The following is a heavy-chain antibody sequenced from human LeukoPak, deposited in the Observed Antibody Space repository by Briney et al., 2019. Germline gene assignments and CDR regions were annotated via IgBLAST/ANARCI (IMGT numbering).Heavy chain of an antibody. Sequence: GGSLRLSCAASGFTFSSYSMNWVRQAPGKGLEWVSSISSSSSYIYYADSVKGRFTFSRDNAKNSLYLQMNSLRAEDTAVYYCARDTYDFWSGYTSSFDYWGQGTLVTVSS. J-gene: IGHJ4*02. CDR2: ISSSSSYI. CDR1: GFTFSSYS. D-gene: IGHD3-3*01. CDR3: ARDTYDFWSGYTSSFDY. V-gene: IGHV3-21*01.